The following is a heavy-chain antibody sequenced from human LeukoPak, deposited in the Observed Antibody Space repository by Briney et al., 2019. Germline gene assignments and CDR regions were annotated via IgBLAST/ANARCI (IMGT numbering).Heavy chain of an antibody. D-gene: IGHD6-13*01. Sequence: PSETLSLTCAVYGGSFSGYYWSWIRQPPGKGLEWIGEINHSGSTNYNPSLKSRVTISVDTSKNQFSLKLSSVTAADTAVYYCARVWTVGSSWSDWFDPWGQGTLVTVSS. V-gene: IGHV4-34*01. CDR3: ARVWTVGSSWSDWFDP. CDR1: GGSFSGYY. J-gene: IGHJ5*02. CDR2: INHSGST.